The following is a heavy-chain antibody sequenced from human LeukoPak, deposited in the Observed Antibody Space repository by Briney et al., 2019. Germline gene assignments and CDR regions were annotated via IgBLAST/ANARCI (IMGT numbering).Heavy chain of an antibody. CDR3: ARVEGYDRSGYYYAY. Sequence: VASVKVSCKASGYTFNSYYMHWVRQAPGQGLEWMGIINPSGGSTSYAEKFQGRVTMTRDTSTSTVYMELGSLRSEDTAVYYCARVEGYDRSGYYYAYWGQGTLVTVSS. D-gene: IGHD3-22*01. CDR1: GYTFNSYY. V-gene: IGHV1-46*02. CDR2: INPSGGST. J-gene: IGHJ4*02.